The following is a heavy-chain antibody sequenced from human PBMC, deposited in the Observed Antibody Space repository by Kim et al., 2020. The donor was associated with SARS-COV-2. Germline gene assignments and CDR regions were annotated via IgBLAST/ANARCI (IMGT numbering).Heavy chain of an antibody. CDR1: GFTFSSYP. Sequence: GGSLRLSCAASGFTFSSYPMSWVRQAPGKGLEWVSAISYSGDTTYYGDSVRGRFTISRDNSNRTLYVQMNSLKVEDSAVYYCAKAAVAVADLPGDVVEHWGQGTLVPVS. D-gene: IGHD2-15*01. J-gene: IGHJ4*01. CDR3: AKAAVAVADLPGDVVEH. CDR2: ISYSGDTT. V-gene: IGHV3-23*01.